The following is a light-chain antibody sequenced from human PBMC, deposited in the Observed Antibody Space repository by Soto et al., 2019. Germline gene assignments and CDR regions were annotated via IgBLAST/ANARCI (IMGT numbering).Light chain of an antibody. CDR3: QHYDHVPLS. V-gene: IGKV1-33*01. CDR1: QGISHY. J-gene: IGKJ4*01. Sequence: DIQMTQSPSSLSESVGDRVTITCQASQGISHYLNWYQQKPGKAPKLLIYDSSNLKTGVPSRFSGSGSETDFTLTITSLQPDDVATYYCQHYDHVPLSFGGGTKVEIK. CDR2: DSS.